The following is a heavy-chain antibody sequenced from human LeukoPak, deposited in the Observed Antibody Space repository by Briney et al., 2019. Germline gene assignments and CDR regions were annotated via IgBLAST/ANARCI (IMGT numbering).Heavy chain of an antibody. V-gene: IGHV3-48*04. CDR3: ARGPYSSSAGGFDY. J-gene: IGHJ4*02. CDR1: GFTFTTYS. CDR2: ISSSGSSI. Sequence: PGGSLRLSCAASGFTFTTYSMNWVRQAPGKGLEWVSYISSSGSSIFSADSVKGRFTISRDNAKNSLYLQMNSLRVEDTALYYCARGPYSSSAGGFDYWGQGTLVTVSS. D-gene: IGHD6-6*01.